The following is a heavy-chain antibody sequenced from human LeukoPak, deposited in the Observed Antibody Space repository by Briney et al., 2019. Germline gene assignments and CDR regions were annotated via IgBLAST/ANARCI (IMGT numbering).Heavy chain of an antibody. CDR3: ARDHHGWFDP. J-gene: IGHJ5*02. Sequence: SETLSLTCAVSGGSISSSNWWSWVRPPPGKGLEWIGEIYHSGSTYYNPSLKSRVTISVDTSKNQFSLKLSSVTAADTAVYYCARDHHGWFDPWGQGTLVTVSS. CDR2: IYHSGST. V-gene: IGHV4-4*02. CDR1: GGSISSSNW.